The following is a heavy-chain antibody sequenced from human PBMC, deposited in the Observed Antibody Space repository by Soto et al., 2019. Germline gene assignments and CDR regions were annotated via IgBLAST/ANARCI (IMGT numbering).Heavy chain of an antibody. CDR3: XXXXXXXXXXXXXWAY. CDR2: IKSETDGGTT. V-gene: IGHV3-15*01. Sequence: EVQLVESGGGLAKPGGSLRLSCAASGFPFSNAWMSWVRQAPGEGLEWVXRIKSETDGGTTDYAAPVEGRFTISRDDSXXXXXXXXXXXXXXXXXXXXXXXXXXXXXXXXXXWAYWGQGTLVTVSS. CDR1: GFPFSNAW. J-gene: IGHJ4*02.